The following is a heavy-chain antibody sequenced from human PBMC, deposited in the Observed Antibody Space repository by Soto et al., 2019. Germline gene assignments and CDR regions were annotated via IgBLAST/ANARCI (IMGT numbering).Heavy chain of an antibody. CDR1: GGTFSSYA. J-gene: IGHJ5*02. Sequence: SVKVSCKASGGTFSSYAISWVRQAPGQGLEWMGGIIPIFGTAKYAQKFQGRVTITADESTSTAYMELSSLRSEDTAVYYCARGVLYYYASSGKENWLDPWG. CDR3: ARGVLYYYASSGKENWLDP. V-gene: IGHV1-69*13. CDR2: IIPIFGTA. D-gene: IGHD3-22*01.